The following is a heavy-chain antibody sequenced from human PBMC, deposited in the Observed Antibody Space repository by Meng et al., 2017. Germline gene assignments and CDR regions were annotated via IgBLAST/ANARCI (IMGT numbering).Heavy chain of an antibody. CDR1: GGSISSGSYY. D-gene: IGHD5-24*01. CDR2: IYTSGST. J-gene: IGHJ4*02. Sequence: SETLSLTCTVPGGSISSGSYYWSWIRQPAGKGLEWIGRIYTSGSTNYNPSLKSRVTISVDTSKNQFSLKLSSVTAADTAVYYCAGARMEMATITPYYFDYWGQGTLVTVSS. V-gene: IGHV4-61*02. CDR3: AGARMEMATITPYYFDY.